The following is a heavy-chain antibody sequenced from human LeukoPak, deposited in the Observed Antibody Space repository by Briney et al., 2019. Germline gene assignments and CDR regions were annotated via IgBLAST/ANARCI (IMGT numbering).Heavy chain of an antibody. V-gene: IGHV3-23*01. J-gene: IGHJ4*02. Sequence: GGSLRLSCAASGFTFSSYAMTWVRQAPGKGLQWVSAVSGSGAHTYYADSVKGRFTISRDNSRDTLYLQMNSLRAEDTAIYICAKWDTYYDSSGYYFYWGQGTLVTVSS. CDR1: GFTFSSYA. CDR3: AKWDTYYDSSGYYFY. D-gene: IGHD3-22*01. CDR2: VSGSGAHT.